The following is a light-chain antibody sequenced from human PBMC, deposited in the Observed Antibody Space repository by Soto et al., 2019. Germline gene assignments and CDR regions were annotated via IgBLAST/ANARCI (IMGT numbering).Light chain of an antibody. J-gene: IGKJ2*01. V-gene: IGKV1-5*03. Sequence: DIQMTQSPSTLSASVGDRVTITCRASQSVSTWLAWYQQKPGKAPNLLIYKASTLETGVPSRFSGSGSGTAFTLTISSLQPDDFATYYCQQYNSYPKNFGQGTKLVIK. CDR2: KAS. CDR1: QSVSTW. CDR3: QQYNSYPKN.